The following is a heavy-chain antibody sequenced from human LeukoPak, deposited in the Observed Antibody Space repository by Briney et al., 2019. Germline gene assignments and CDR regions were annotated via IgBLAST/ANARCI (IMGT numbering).Heavy chain of an antibody. D-gene: IGHD2-8*01. CDR3: ARGRSTNGVWYYFDY. Sequence: ASVKVSCKASGYTFTNSGINWVRQAPGQGLEWMGWISAYSGTTNYAQKFQGRVTMTTDTSTSTAYMELRSLRSDDTAVYYCARGRSTNGVWYYFDYWGQGTLVTVSS. J-gene: IGHJ4*02. CDR1: GYTFTNSG. V-gene: IGHV1-18*01. CDR2: ISAYSGTT.